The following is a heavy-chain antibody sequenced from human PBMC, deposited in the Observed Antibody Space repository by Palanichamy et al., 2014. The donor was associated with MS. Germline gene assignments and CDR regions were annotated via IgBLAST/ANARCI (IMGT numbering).Heavy chain of an antibody. CDR2: IYYSGST. CDR3: ARGGSGWSEYFQH. D-gene: IGHD6-19*01. J-gene: IGHJ1*01. V-gene: IGHV4-59*01. CDR1: GGSISSYY. Sequence: VQLQESGPGLVKPSETLSLTCTVSGGSISSYYWSWIRQPPGKGLEWIGYIYYSGSTNYNPSLKSRVTISVDTSKNQFSLKLSSVTAADTAVYYCARGGSGWSEYFQHWGQGTLVTVSS.